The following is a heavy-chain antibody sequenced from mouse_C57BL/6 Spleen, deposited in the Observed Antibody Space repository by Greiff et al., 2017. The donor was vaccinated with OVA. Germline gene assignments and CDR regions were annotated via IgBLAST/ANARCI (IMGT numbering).Heavy chain of an antibody. V-gene: IGHV1-15*01. D-gene: IGHD2-4*01. CDR2: IDPETGGT. CDR1: GYTFTDYE. CDR3: TYYDYEAY. J-gene: IGHJ3*01. Sequence: QVQLKQSGAELVRPGASVTLSCKASGYTFTDYEMHWVKQTPVHGLEWIGAIDPETGGTAYNQKFKGKAILTADKSSSTAYMELRSLTSEDSAVYYCTYYDYEAYWGQGTLVTVSA.